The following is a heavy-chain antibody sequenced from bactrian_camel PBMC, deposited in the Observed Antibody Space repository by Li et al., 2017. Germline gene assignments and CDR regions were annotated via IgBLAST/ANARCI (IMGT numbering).Heavy chain of an antibody. D-gene: IGHD3*01. CDR2: IDSDGGT. V-gene: IGHV3S53*01. CDR3: AATTGRWIPAHHGLRSPASFAY. Sequence: QLVESGGGSVQAGGSLRLSCAASGYTAVINYMGWFRQAPGKEREGVAVIDSDGGTSVADSVKGRFTISKEYSKNTMYLQMDSLKPEDTAMYYCAATTGRWIPAHHGLRSPASFAYWGQGTQVTVS. J-gene: IGHJ4*01. CDR1: GYTAVINY.